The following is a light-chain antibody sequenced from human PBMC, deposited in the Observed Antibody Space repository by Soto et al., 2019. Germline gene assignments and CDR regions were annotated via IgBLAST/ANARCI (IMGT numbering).Light chain of an antibody. Sequence: EIILTQSPASLSVSPGERATLSCRASQSVNNNLAWYQQKRGQAPRLLIYGASTRATGIPGRFRGSGSGTDFTLTITRLQSEDFAVYFCQQYNNWPPDTFGQGTKLEIK. CDR1: QSVNNN. CDR2: GAS. J-gene: IGKJ2*01. CDR3: QQYNNWPPDT. V-gene: IGKV3-15*01.